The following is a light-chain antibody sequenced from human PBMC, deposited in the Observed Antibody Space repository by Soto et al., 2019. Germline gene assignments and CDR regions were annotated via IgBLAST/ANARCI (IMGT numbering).Light chain of an antibody. CDR2: DVS. V-gene: IGLV2-14*03. CDR1: SSDVGRHNA. Sequence: QSVLTQPASVSGSPGQSITISCSGTSSDVGRHNAVSWYQQHPGKVPQLMIYDVSIRPSGIFDRLSASKSGNMASLTISGLQAEDEADYYCSSYRVGGSYVFGTGTKVTVL. J-gene: IGLJ1*01. CDR3: SSYRVGGSYV.